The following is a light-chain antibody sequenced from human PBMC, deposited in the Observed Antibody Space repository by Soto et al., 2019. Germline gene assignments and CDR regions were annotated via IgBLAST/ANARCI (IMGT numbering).Light chain of an antibody. CDR1: QSVSSSY. Sequence: EIEMTQSPCTMSLSPGERATLSCRASQSVSSSYLAWHQQKPGQAPRLLIYGASSKHTGIPDRFSGSGSGTDFTLTISRLEPEDFAVYYCQQYGSSPFTFGPGTKVDIK. J-gene: IGKJ3*01. V-gene: IGKV3-20*01. CDR3: QQYGSSPFT. CDR2: GAS.